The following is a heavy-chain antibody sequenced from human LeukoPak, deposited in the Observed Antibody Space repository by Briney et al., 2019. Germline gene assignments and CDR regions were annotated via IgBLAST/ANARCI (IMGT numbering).Heavy chain of an antibody. CDR2: ISGSGGST. CDR1: GFTFSSYG. D-gene: IGHD1-26*01. V-gene: IGHV3-23*01. Sequence: GGSLRLSCAASGFTFSSYGMSWVRQAPGKGLEWVSAISGSGGSTYYADSVKGRFTISRDNSKNTLYLQMNSLRAEDTAVFYCAKGGARLHSYYFDYWGQGTLVTVSS. J-gene: IGHJ4*02. CDR3: AKGGARLHSYYFDY.